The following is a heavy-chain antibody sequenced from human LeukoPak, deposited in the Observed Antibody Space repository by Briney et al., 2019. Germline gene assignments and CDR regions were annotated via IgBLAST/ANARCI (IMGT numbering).Heavy chain of an antibody. V-gene: IGHV1-18*01. D-gene: IGHD2-2*01. J-gene: IGHJ5*02. CDR2: ISAYNGNT. CDR3: ARDSQDIVVVKGPNWLDP. Sequence: ASVKVSCKASGYTFTSYGISWVRQAPGQGLEWMGWISAYNGNTNYAQKLQGRVTMTTDTSTSTAYMELRSLRSDDTAVYYCARDSQDIVVVKGPNWLDPWGQGTLVTVSS. CDR1: GYTFTSYG.